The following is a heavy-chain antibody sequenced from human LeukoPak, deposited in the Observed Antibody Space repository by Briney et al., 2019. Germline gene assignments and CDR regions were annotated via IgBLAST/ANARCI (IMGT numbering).Heavy chain of an antibody. J-gene: IGHJ5*02. CDR2: IIDTGST. V-gene: IGHV4-34*12. Sequence: SETLSLTCAVYGGSFSGYYWTWIRQPPGKGLEWIGEIIDTGSTKYNSSLKSRVTISVDTSKNQFSLKLSSVTAADTAVYYCARDMKGITIFGVVITHNWFDPWGQGTLVTVSS. CDR1: GGSFSGYY. CDR3: ARDMKGITIFGVVITHNWFDP. D-gene: IGHD3-3*01.